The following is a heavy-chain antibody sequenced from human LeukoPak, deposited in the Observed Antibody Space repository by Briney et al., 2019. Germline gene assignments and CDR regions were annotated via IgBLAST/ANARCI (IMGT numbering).Heavy chain of an antibody. CDR2: ISGSGDST. CDR1: GFTFSSYA. D-gene: IGHD2-15*01. CDR3: AKGPFCSGGSCYSGFYY. V-gene: IGHV3-23*01. Sequence: PGGSLRLSCAAIGFTFSSYAMSWVRQAPGKGLEWVSGISGSGDSTDYADSVKGRFTISRDNSKNTLYLQMKSLRAEDTAVYYCAKGPFCSGGSCYSGFYYWGQGTLVTVSS. J-gene: IGHJ4*02.